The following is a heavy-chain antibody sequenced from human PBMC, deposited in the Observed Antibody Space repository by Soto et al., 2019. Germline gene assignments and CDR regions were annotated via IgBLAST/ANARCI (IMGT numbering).Heavy chain of an antibody. V-gene: IGHV1-46*01. CDR2: INPSGGRT. Sequence: ASVKVSCKASGYTFTSYFIHWVRQAPGRGLEWMGIINPSGGRTNNAQQFQGRVTMTRDTSTSTVYMKLSSLRSEDTAVYFFARDWGITMVQEVPKHSYPNYYGVDVWGQGTTVTVSS. CDR3: ARDWGITMVQEVPKHSYPNYYGVDV. CDR1: GYTFTSYF. D-gene: IGHD3-10*01. J-gene: IGHJ6*02.